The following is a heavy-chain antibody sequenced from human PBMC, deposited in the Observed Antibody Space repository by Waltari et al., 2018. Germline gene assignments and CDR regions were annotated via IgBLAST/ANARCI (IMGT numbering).Heavy chain of an antibody. Sequence: QVQLVESGGGVVQPGRSLRLSCAAAGLTFSSYGMHGVRQAPGKGLEWVAVIWYDGSNKYYADSVKGRFTISRDNSKNTLYLQMNSLRAEDTAVYYCAREPGIAAAGEGFDPWGQGTLVTVSS. J-gene: IGHJ5*02. V-gene: IGHV3-33*01. D-gene: IGHD6-13*01. CDR2: IWYDGSNK. CDR1: GLTFSSYG. CDR3: AREPGIAAAGEGFDP.